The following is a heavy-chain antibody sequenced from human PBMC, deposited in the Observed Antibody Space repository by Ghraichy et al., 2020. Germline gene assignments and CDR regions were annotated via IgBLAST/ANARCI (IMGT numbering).Heavy chain of an antibody. Sequence: GGSLRLSCAASGFTFSSYGMYWVRQAPGKGLEWVALIYYDGNNKYYADSVKGRFTISRDNSKNTLYLQMNSLRAEDTAVYYCARDRGQYGSGLMGVWGQGTTVTVSS. CDR2: IYYDGNNK. CDR3: ARDRGQYGSGLMGV. J-gene: IGHJ6*02. V-gene: IGHV3-33*01. D-gene: IGHD3-10*01. CDR1: GFTFSSYG.